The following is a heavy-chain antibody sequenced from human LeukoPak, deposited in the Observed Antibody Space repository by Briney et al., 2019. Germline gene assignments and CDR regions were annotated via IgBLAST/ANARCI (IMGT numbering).Heavy chain of an antibody. Sequence: GGSLRLSCAASGFTFNIYSMNWVRQAPGKGLEWVSYISSTSNTIYYTESVKGRFTISRDNAKNSLYLQMNSLRAEDTAVYYCARDGSSWPKDAFDIWGQGTMVTVSS. CDR1: GFTFNIYS. J-gene: IGHJ3*02. D-gene: IGHD6-13*01. CDR2: ISSTSNTI. V-gene: IGHV3-48*04. CDR3: ARDGSSWPKDAFDI.